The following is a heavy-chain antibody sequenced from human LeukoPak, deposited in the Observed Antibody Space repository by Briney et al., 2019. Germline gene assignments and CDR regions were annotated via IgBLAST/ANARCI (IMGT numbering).Heavy chain of an antibody. CDR3: ARDQDIVVVPAANYYGMDV. CDR1: GYTLTSYG. CDR2: ISAYNGNT. J-gene: IGHJ6*02. D-gene: IGHD2-2*01. V-gene: IGHV1-18*01. Sequence: ASVKVSCKASGYTLTSYGISWVRQAPGQGLEWMGWISAYNGNTNYAQKLQGRVTMTTDTSTSTAYMELRSLRSDDTAVYYCARDQDIVVVPAANYYGMDVWGQGTTVTVSS.